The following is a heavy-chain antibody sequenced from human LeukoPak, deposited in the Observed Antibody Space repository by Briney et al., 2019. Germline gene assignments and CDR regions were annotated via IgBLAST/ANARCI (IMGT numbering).Heavy chain of an antibody. V-gene: IGHV3-30*02. CDR2: IRSDENYK. Sequence: GGSLRLSCAASGFTFSSYGMHWVRQAPGKGLEWVAHIRSDENYKHYADSVKGRFTISRDNSKNTVYVQMNSLRPEDTAVYYCAKDAHWSADHWGQGTLVTASS. CDR3: AKDAHWSADH. D-gene: IGHD3-3*01. CDR1: GFTFSSYG. J-gene: IGHJ5*02.